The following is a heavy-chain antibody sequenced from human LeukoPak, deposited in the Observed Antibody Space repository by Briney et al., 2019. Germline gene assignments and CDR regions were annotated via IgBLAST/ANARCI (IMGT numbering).Heavy chain of an antibody. D-gene: IGHD6-13*01. Sequence: GGSLRLSCAASGFTFSTYAMSWVRQAPVKGLEWVSTISGSGGATYYADSVKGRFTISRDNSKNTLYLQMNSLRAEDTAVYYCATGGSSWSGDYWGQGTLVTVSS. CDR2: ISGSGGAT. CDR1: GFTFSTYA. CDR3: ATGGSSWSGDY. V-gene: IGHV3-23*01. J-gene: IGHJ4*02.